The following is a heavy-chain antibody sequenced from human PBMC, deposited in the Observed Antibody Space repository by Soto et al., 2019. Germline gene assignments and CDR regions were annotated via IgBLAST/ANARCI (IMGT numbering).Heavy chain of an antibody. V-gene: IGHV1-69*01. CDR2: IIPMFGKA. Sequence: QVQLVQSGAEVKKPGSSVKLSCKASGGTFINCIFSWVRQAPGQGLEWMGGIIPMFGKANYAQKFQDRVTITADESTSTAYMELNSLRSEDPAVYYCVRRGPHGDSIALRRPAVLDVWGQGTMVTVSS. D-gene: IGHD6-6*01. CDR3: VRRGPHGDSIALRRPAVLDV. CDR1: GGTFINCI. J-gene: IGHJ3*01.